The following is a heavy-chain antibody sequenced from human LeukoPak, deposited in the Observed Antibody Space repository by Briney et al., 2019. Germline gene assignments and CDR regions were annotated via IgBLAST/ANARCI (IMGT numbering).Heavy chain of an antibody. J-gene: IGHJ4*02. V-gene: IGHV3-30*02. CDR3: AKTLVPSGIYHEDYFDY. Sequence: PGGSLRLSCAASGFTFSSYGMHWVRQAPGKGLEWVAFIRYDGSNKYYADSVKGRFTISRDISNKTLYLQMNSLRVEDTALYYCAKTLVPSGIYHEDYFDYWGRGTLVTVSS. D-gene: IGHD1-26*01. CDR2: IRYDGSNK. CDR1: GFTFSSYG.